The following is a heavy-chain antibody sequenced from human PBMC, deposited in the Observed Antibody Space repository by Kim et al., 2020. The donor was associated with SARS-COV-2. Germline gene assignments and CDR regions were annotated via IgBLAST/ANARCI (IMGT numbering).Heavy chain of an antibody. CDR3: AIEGAGMVGA. J-gene: IGHJ1*01. V-gene: IGHV3-74*01. D-gene: IGHD1-26*01. CDR2: INGDAGYI. CDR1: GFTFSNYW. Sequence: GGSLRLSCAASGFTFSNYWMHWVRQAPGKGLVWVSRINGDAGYITYADSVKGRFTISRDNTKNMLYLQMNSLRAEDTAVYYCAIEGAGMVGAGGQGTLVTVSS.